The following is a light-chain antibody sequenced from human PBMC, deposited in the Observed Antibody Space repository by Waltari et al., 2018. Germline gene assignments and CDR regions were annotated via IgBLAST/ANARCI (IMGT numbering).Light chain of an antibody. CDR1: SSDVGGYNY. J-gene: IGLJ1*01. Sequence: QSALTQPASVSGSPGQSITISCTGTSSDVGGYNYVSWYQQHPGKAPKLMIYDVRKRPSGVSNRFSGSKSCNTASLTIAGLQAEDEADYYCSSYTSSSTYVFGTGTKVTVL. V-gene: IGLV2-14*01. CDR3: SSYTSSSTYV. CDR2: DVR.